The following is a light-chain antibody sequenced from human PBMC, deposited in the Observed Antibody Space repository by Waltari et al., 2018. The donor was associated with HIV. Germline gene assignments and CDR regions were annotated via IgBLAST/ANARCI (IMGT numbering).Light chain of an antibody. Sequence: QPALTQPPSASGSPGQSVTISCTGTSRDIGAYTYVSWYQQHPGRAPNLLIYAVNKRPSGVPDRFSGSKSANTASLTISGLQVADEADDFCTSYAGNNNYVFGSGTRLTVL. CDR3: TSYAGNNNYV. V-gene: IGLV2-8*01. CDR2: AVN. J-gene: IGLJ1*01. CDR1: SRDIGAYTY.